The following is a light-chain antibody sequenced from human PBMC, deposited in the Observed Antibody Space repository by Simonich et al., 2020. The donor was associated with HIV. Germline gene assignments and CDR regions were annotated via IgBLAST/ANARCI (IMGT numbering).Light chain of an antibody. CDR3: QQSYSTPLT. V-gene: IGKV1-39*01. CDR1: QSISSY. CDR2: AAS. Sequence: DIQMTQSPSSLSASVGDRVTITCRASQSISSYLNWYQQKPGKAPNLLIYAASSLQSGVPSRVSGSGSGTDFTLTISSLQPEYFATYYCQQSYSTPLTFGGGTKVEIK. J-gene: IGKJ4*01.